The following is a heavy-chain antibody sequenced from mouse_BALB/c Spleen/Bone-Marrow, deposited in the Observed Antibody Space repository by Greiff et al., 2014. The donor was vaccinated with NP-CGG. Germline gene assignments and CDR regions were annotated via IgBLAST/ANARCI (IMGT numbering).Heavy chain of an antibody. V-gene: IGHV1-14*01. CDR2: INLYNDDT. CDR1: GYTFTSYI. D-gene: IGHD1-1*01. J-gene: IGHJ2*01. Sequence: VQLQQSGPELVKPGASVKMSCKASGYTFTSYIMHWVKQKPGQGLEWIGYINLYNDDTKYNEKFKGKATLTSDKSSSTAYMELSSLTSEDSAVYYCARSYGSPFDYWGQGTTLTVSS. CDR3: ARSYGSPFDY.